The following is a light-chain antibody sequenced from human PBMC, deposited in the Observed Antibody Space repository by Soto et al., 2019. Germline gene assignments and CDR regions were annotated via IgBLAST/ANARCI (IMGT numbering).Light chain of an antibody. CDR1: QSVLYSSNNKNY. CDR3: MQSTQLPPT. V-gene: IGKV4-1*01. J-gene: IGKJ5*01. Sequence: VMTQSPDSLAVSLGEGATIDCKSSQSVLYSSNNKNYLAWYQQKPGQPPKLLIYWASTRESGVPDRFSGSGSGTDFTLEISRVETDDVGIYYCMQSTQLPPTFGQGTRLEIK. CDR2: WAS.